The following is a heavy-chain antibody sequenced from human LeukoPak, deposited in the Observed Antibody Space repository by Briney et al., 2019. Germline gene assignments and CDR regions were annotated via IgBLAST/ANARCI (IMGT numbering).Heavy chain of an antibody. V-gene: IGHV4-34*01. CDR1: GGSFSGYY. Sequence: PSETLSLTCAVYGGSFSGYYWSWIRQPPGKGLEWIGEINHSGSTNYNPSLKSRVTISVDTSKNQFSLKLSSVTAADTAVYYCASLLRSKGFWGQGTLVTVSS. CDR3: ASLLRSKGF. J-gene: IGHJ4*02. CDR2: INHSGST.